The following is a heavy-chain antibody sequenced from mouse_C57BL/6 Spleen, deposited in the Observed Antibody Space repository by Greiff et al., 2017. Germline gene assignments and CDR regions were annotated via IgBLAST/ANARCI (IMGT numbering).Heavy chain of an antibody. CDR3: TRRDGYYDY. V-gene: IGHV1-15*01. Sequence: QVQLQQSGAELVRPGASVTLSCKASGYTFTDFEMHWVKQTPVHGLEWIGAIDPETGGTAYNQKFKGKAILTADKSSSTAYMELRSLTSEDSAVYYSTRRDGYYDYWGQGTTLTVSS. D-gene: IGHD2-3*01. J-gene: IGHJ2*01. CDR2: IDPETGGT. CDR1: GYTFTDFE.